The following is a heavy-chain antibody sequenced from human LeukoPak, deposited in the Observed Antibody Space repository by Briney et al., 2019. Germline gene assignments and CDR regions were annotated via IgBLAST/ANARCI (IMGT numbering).Heavy chain of an antibody. CDR1: GYSISSGYY. CDR2: IYYSGST. D-gene: IGHD2-2*01. CDR3: ARHVSFVVVPAAISRVRQYYYYMDV. J-gene: IGHJ6*03. V-gene: IGHV4-38-2*02. Sequence: PSETLSLTCTVSGYSISSGYYWGWIRQPPGKGLEWIGSIYYSGSTYYNPSLKSRVTISVDTSKNQFSLKLSSVTAADTAVYYCARHVSFVVVPAAISRVRQYYYYMDVWGKGTTVTVSS.